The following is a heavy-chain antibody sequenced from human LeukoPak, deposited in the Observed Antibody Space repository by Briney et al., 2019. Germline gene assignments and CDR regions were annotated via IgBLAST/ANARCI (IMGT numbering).Heavy chain of an antibody. CDR3: ARARENYYGPASPTLEY. J-gene: IGHJ4*02. Sequence: SDTLSLTCNVSGCSISSYYWRWIRQPPGKGLEWIGYIYYSGNTNYNPSLNNRVTISVDTCKKQFSLKLSSVTAADTAVYYCARARENYYGPASPTLEYWGQGTLVTVSS. D-gene: IGHD3-10*01. V-gene: IGHV4-59*07. CDR2: IYYSGNT. CDR1: GCSISSYY.